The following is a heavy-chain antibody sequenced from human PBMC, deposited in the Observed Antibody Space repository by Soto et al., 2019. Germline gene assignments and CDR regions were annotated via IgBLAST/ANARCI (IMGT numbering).Heavy chain of an antibody. V-gene: IGHV4-34*01. CDR1: GGSFSGYY. CDR3: ARGYYGSGSYYIDY. Sequence: QVQLQQWGAGLLKPSETLSLTCAVYGGSFSGYYWSWIRQPPGKGLEWIGEINHSGSTNYNPSLKSRVTIPVDTSKNQFSQKLSSVTAADTAVYYCARGYYGSGSYYIDYWGQGTLVTVSS. D-gene: IGHD3-10*01. J-gene: IGHJ4*02. CDR2: INHSGST.